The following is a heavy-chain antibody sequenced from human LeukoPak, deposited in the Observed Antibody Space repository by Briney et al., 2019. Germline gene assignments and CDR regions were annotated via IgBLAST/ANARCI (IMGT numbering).Heavy chain of an antibody. D-gene: IGHD6-19*01. J-gene: IGHJ4*02. Sequence: ASVKVSCKASGYTFTDYYMHWVRQAPGQGLDWMGWINPNSGGTDYAQKFQGRVTMTRDTSISTAYMDLSSLRSDDTAVYFCARDSHSSGWFLPDYWGQGTLVTVSS. CDR2: INPNSGGT. V-gene: IGHV1-2*02. CDR3: ARDSHSSGWFLPDY. CDR1: GYTFTDYY.